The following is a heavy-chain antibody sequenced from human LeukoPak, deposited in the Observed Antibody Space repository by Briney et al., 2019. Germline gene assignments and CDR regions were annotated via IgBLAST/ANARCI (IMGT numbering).Heavy chain of an antibody. V-gene: IGHV3-30*18. J-gene: IGHJ4*02. CDR1: GFNFRNFA. D-gene: IGHD1-26*01. Sequence: GGSLRLSCAAYGFNFRNFAMHWVRQAPGKGPEWVAVISYDGSDKRYTDSVKGRLTISGDNSKNTLYLQMSSLTAEDTAVYYCAKDHDNGSSFDYWGQGTLVTVSS. CDR3: AKDHDNGSSFDY. CDR2: ISYDGSDK.